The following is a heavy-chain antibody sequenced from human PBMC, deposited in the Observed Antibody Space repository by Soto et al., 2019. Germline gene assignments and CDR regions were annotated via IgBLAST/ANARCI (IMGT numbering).Heavy chain of an antibody. V-gene: IGHV1-18*04. J-gene: IGHJ3*02. CDR1: DYTFTSYG. CDR2: ISAYNGNT. CDR3: ASPNYYDSSGRGAFDI. Sequence: ASVKVSCKASDYTFTSYGISWVRQAPGQGLEWMGWISAYNGNTNYAQKLQGRVTMTTDTSTSTAYMELRSLRSDDTAVYYCASPNYYDSSGRGAFDIWGQGTMVTVSS. D-gene: IGHD3-22*01.